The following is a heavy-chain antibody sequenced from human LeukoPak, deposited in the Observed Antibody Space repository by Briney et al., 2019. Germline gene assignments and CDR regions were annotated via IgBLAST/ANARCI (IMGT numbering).Heavy chain of an antibody. Sequence: SETLSLTCAVYGGSFSGYYWSWIRQPPGKGLEWIGEINHSGSTNYNPFLKSRVTISVDTSKNQFSLKLSSVTAADTAVYYCARARTLQYYYGSGSYSGWFDPWGQGTLVTVSS. V-gene: IGHV4-34*01. D-gene: IGHD3-10*01. CDR1: GGSFSGYY. J-gene: IGHJ5*02. CDR3: ARARTLQYYYGSGSYSGWFDP. CDR2: INHSGST.